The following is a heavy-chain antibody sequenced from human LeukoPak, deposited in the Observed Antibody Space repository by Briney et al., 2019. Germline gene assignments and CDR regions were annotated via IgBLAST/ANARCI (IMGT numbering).Heavy chain of an antibody. J-gene: IGHJ4*02. D-gene: IGHD2-2*01. V-gene: IGHV3-23*01. CDR2: ISGSGGST. Sequence: GGSLRLSCAASGFTFSSYAISWVRQAPGKGLEWVSAISGSGGSTYYADSVKGRFTISRDNSKNTLYLQMNSLRAEDTAVYYCANGELYCSSTSCEGPFDYWGQGTLVTVSS. CDR3: ANGELYCSSTSCEGPFDY. CDR1: GFTFSSYA.